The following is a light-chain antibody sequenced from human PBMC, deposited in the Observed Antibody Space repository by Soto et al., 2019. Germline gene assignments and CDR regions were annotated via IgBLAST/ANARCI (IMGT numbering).Light chain of an antibody. CDR3: QQYNTFSST. CDR2: KAS. Sequence: DIQMTQSPSTLSASVGDRVTITCRASQSISSWLAWYQQKPGTAPKLLIYKASSLESGVPSRFSGSGSGTEFTLTISSLQPGDFATYYCQQYNTFSSTFGPGTKVDNK. J-gene: IGKJ3*01. CDR1: QSISSW. V-gene: IGKV1-5*03.